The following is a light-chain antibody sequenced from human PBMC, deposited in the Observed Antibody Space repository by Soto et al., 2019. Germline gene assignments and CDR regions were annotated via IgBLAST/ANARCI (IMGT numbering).Light chain of an antibody. CDR2: KAT. Sequence: DIQITQSPSTLSSSVLERFTITCRASQGISSYLAWYQQKPGKAPKLLIYKATNLQTGVPSRFSGSGSGTDFSLTISSLQPVDSATYYCQQYTDFQYTFGQGTKV. CDR1: QGISSY. CDR3: QQYTDFQYT. V-gene: IGKV1-5*03. J-gene: IGKJ2*01.